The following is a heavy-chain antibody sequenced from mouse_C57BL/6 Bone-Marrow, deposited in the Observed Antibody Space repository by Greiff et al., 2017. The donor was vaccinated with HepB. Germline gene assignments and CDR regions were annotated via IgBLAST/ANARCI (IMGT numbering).Heavy chain of an antibody. CDR2: IHPSDSDT. J-gene: IGHJ4*01. D-gene: IGHD2-2*01. CDR3: AIWWWLRRNAMDY. CDR1: GYTFTSYW. Sequence: QVQLQQPGAELVKPGASVKVSCKASGYTFTSYWMHWVKQRPGQGLEWIGRIHPSDSDTNYNQKFKGKATLTVDKSSSTDYMQLSSLTSEDSAVYYCAIWWWLRRNAMDYWGQGTSVTVSS. V-gene: IGHV1-74*01.